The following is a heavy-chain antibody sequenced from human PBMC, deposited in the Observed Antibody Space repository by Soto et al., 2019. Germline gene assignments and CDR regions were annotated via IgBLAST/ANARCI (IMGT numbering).Heavy chain of an antibody. CDR1: GGYINSGDYY. J-gene: IGHJ5*01. Sequence: QVHLEESGPGLVKPSETLSLTCTVAGGYINSGDYYWTWICQSPGTGLECMAYIYKSGATYYNPSLTNRLLISIGMSTNRFYIQLTSVTDSDTAFYYSARSLIASSGRFDTRANGTLVTVS. V-gene: IGHV4-30-4*08. CDR2: IYKSGAT. CDR3: ARSLIASSGRFDT. D-gene: IGHD6-6*01.